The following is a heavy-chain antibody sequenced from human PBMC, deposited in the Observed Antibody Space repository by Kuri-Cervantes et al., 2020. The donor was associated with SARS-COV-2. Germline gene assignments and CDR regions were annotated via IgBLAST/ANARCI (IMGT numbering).Heavy chain of an antibody. CDR3: ARRYCSGGSCPGFDAFDI. CDR2: ISAYNGNT. D-gene: IGHD2-15*01. CDR1: GYTFTSYG. V-gene: IGHV1-18*01. Sequence: ASVKVSCKASGYTFTSYGLSWVRQAPGQGLEWMGWISAYNGNTNYAQKLQGRVTMTTDTSTSTAYMELRSLRSDDTAVYYCARRYCSGGSCPGFDAFDIWGQGTMVTVSS. J-gene: IGHJ3*02.